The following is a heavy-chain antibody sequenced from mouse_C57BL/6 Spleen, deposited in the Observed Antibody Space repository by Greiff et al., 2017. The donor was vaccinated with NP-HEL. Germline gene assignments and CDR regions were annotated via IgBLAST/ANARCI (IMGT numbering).Heavy chain of an antibody. J-gene: IGHJ4*01. V-gene: IGHV5-6*01. CDR3: ARHRWLPGAMDY. Sequence: EVHLVESGGDLVKPGGSLKLSCAASGFTFSSYGMSWVRQTPDKRLEWVATISSGGSYTYYPDSVKGRFTISRDNAKNTLYLQMSSLKSEDTAMYYCARHRWLPGAMDYWGQGTSVTVSS. CDR2: ISSGGSYT. CDR1: GFTFSSYG. D-gene: IGHD2-3*01.